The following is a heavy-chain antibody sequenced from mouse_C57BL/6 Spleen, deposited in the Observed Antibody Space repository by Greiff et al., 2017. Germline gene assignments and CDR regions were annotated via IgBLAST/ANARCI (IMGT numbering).Heavy chain of an antibody. V-gene: IGHV5-4*03. D-gene: IGHD2-5*01. Sequence: EVKVVESGGGLVKPGGSLKLSCAASGFTFSSYAMSWVRQTPEKRLEWVATISDGGSYTYYPDNVKGRFTISRDNAKNNLYLQMSHLKSEDTAMYYCARGGTYYSKDYAMDYWGQGTSVTVSS. CDR1: GFTFSSYA. CDR3: ARGGTYYSKDYAMDY. J-gene: IGHJ4*01. CDR2: ISDGGSYT.